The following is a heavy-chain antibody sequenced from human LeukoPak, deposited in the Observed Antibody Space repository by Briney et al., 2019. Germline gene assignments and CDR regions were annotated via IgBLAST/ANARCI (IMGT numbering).Heavy chain of an antibody. CDR2: IYYSGST. CDR3: ARDSVAVAGDRAFDI. Sequence: PSETLSLTCTVSGGSISSYYWSWIRQPPGKGLEWIGYIYYSGSTNYNPSLKSRVPISVDSSKNQFSLKLSSVTAADTAVYYCARDSVAVAGDRAFDIWGHGTMVTVSS. D-gene: IGHD2-15*01. V-gene: IGHV4-59*01. CDR1: GGSISSYY. J-gene: IGHJ3*02.